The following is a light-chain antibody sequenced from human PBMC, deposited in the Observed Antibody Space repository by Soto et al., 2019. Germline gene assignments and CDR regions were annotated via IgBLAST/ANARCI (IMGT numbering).Light chain of an antibody. CDR2: VEGSGSF. J-gene: IGLJ3*02. V-gene: IGLV4-60*02. CDR3: ETWDSNTWV. CDR1: SGHSSYT. Sequence: QSVLTQSSSASASLGSSVKLTCTLSSGHSSYTIAWHQQQPGKAPRYLMKVEGSGSFNKGSGVPDRFSGYRSGADRYLTISNLQFEDEADYYCETWDSNTWVFGGGTKFTVL.